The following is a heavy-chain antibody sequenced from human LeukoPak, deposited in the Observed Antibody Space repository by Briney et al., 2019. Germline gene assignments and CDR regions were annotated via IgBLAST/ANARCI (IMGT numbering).Heavy chain of an antibody. J-gene: IGHJ4*02. Sequence: PGGSLRLSCAASGFTFSSYGMHWVRQAPGKGLEWVTFIRYDGSNKYYADSVKGRFTISRDNSKNTLYLQMNSLRAEDTAVYYCAKGRELLYNYFDYWGQGTLVTVSS. D-gene: IGHD2-2*02. CDR1: GFTFSSYG. V-gene: IGHV3-30*02. CDR3: AKGRELLYNYFDY. CDR2: IRYDGSNK.